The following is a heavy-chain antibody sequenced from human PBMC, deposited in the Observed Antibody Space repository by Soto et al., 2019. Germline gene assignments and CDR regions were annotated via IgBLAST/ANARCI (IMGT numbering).Heavy chain of an antibody. J-gene: IGHJ4*02. Sequence: PSETLSLTCTVSGGSISSSNCWSWVRQPPGKGLEWIGEIYHSGSTNYNPSLKSRVTISVDKSKIQFSLKLTSVTAADTAVYYWARRDIQGPLDYCGQGTLVTVSS. CDR2: IYHSGST. V-gene: IGHV4-4*02. CDR1: GGSISSSNC. CDR3: ARRDIQGPLDY.